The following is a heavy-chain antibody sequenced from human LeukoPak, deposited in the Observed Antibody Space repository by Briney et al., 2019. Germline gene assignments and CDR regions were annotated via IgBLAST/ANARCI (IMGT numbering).Heavy chain of an antibody. CDR1: GGSVSSGSYY. J-gene: IGHJ4*02. CDR3: ARDSGSNFDY. D-gene: IGHD2-15*01. Sequence: SETLSLTCTVSGGSVSSGSYYWNWIRQPPGKGLEWIGYICYSGSTNYNPSLKSRVTMSLDTSKNQFSLKLSSVTAADTAVYHCARDSGSNFDYWGQGTLVTVSS. V-gene: IGHV4-61*01. CDR2: ICYSGST.